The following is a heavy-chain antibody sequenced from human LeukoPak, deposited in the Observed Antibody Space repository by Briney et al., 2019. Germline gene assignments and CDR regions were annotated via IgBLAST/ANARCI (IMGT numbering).Heavy chain of an antibody. D-gene: IGHD4-23*01. V-gene: IGHV5-51*01. CDR3: AVTVVPDAFDI. Sequence: GESLQISCQGSGYSFTSYWIGWVRQMPGKGLEWMGIIYPGDSDTRYSPSFQGQVTISADKSISTAYLQWSSLKASDTAMYYCAVTVVPDAFDIWGQGTMVTVSS. J-gene: IGHJ3*02. CDR1: GYSFTSYW. CDR2: IYPGDSDT.